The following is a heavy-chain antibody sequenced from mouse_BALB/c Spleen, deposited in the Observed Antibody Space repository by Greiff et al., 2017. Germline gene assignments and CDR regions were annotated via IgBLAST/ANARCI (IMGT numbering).Heavy chain of an antibody. Sequence: EVQRVESGPGLVKPSQSLSLTCSVTGYSITSGYYWNWIRQFPGNKLEWMGYISYDGSNNYNPSLKNRISITRDTSKNQFFLKLNSVTTEDTATYYCARDKTTAYYFDYWGQGTTLTVSS. D-gene: IGHD1-2*01. CDR2: ISYDGSN. V-gene: IGHV3-6*02. CDR3: ARDKTTAYYFDY. J-gene: IGHJ2*01. CDR1: GYSITSGYY.